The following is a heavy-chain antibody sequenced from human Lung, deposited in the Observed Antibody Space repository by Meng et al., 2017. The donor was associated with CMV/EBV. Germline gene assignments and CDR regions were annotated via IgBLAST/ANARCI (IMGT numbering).Heavy chain of an antibody. V-gene: IGHV3-21*01. D-gene: IGHD3-16*01. Sequence: GEXXTISCAASGFTFSSYSMNWVRQAPGKGLEWVSSISSSSSYIYYADSVKGRFTISRDNAKNSLYLQMNSLRAEDTAVYYCARDAFYYYYGMDVWGQGTTVTVSS. J-gene: IGHJ6*02. CDR3: ARDAFYYYYGMDV. CDR2: ISSSSSYI. CDR1: GFTFSSYS.